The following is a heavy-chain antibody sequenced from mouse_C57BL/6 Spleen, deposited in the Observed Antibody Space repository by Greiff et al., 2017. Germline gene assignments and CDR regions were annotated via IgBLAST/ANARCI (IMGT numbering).Heavy chain of an antibody. CDR1: GYAFSSSW. Sequence: VQLQQSGPELVKPGASVKISCKASGYAFSSSWMNWVKQRPGKGLEWIGRIYPGDGDTNYNGKFKGKATLTADESSSTAYMQLSSLTSEDSAVYFCARRIYDGYYGFAYWGQGTLVTVSA. D-gene: IGHD2-3*01. CDR3: ARRIYDGYYGFAY. J-gene: IGHJ3*01. CDR2: IYPGDGDT. V-gene: IGHV1-82*01.